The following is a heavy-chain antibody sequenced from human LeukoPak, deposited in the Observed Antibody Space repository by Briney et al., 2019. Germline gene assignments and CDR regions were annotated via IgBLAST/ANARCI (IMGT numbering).Heavy chain of an antibody. D-gene: IGHD6-19*01. CDR3: ARDSRYSSGWYYGMDV. J-gene: IGHJ6*02. V-gene: IGHV4-34*01. CDR1: GGPFSGYY. Sequence: SETLSLTCAVYGGPFSGYYWSWIRQPPGKGLEWIGEINHSGSTNYNPSLKSRVTISVDTSKNQFSLKLSSVTAADTAVYYCARDSRYSSGWYYGMDVWGQGTTVTVSS. CDR2: INHSGST.